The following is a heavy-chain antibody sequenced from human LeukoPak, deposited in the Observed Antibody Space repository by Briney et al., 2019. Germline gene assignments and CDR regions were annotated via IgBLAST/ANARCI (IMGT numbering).Heavy chain of an antibody. Sequence: ASVKVSCKASGYTFTGYYMHWVRQAPGQGLECMGWINPNSGCTNYAQKFQGRVTMTRDTSISTAYMELSRLRSDDTAVYYCARFIKVDATLDYWGQGTLVTVSS. CDR3: ARFIKVDATLDY. CDR2: INPNSGCT. V-gene: IGHV1-2*02. D-gene: IGHD2-15*01. CDR1: GYTFTGYY. J-gene: IGHJ4*02.